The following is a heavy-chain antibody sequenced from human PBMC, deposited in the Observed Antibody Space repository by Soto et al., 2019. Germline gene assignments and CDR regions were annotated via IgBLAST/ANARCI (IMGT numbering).Heavy chain of an antibody. Sequence: ASVKVSCKASGYTFTNNDINWVRQAPGQGLEWIGWMNTNTNTTDSAEVFEGRVSLTWDTPISTAYMQLNSLKIDDTAVYYCAREVVETFSLGSAPWGQEALATLSS. D-gene: IGHD3-16*01. CDR2: MNTNTNTT. J-gene: IGHJ5*02. V-gene: IGHV1-8*01. CDR3: AREVVETFSLGSAP. CDR1: GYTFTNND.